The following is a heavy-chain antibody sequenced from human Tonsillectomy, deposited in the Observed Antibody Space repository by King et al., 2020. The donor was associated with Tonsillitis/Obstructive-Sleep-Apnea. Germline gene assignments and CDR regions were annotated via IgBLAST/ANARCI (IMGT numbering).Heavy chain of an antibody. J-gene: IGHJ5*02. V-gene: IGHV5-51*01. Sequence: QLVQSGAEVKKAGDSLKISCKTSGLRFTNYWIAWVRKVSGKGLEWMGVIYPCYSDTKYSPSFQGQVTYSVDKSVNTAYLHWSRLKPSDTAIYYCARLGYCNSASCLNWFDPWGQGTHVTVSS. CDR3: ARLGYCNSASCLNWFDP. CDR2: IYPCYSDT. CDR1: GLRFTNYW. D-gene: IGHD2-2*01.